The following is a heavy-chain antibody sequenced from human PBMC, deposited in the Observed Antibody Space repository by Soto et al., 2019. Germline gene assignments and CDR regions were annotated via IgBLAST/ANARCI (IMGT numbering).Heavy chain of an antibody. J-gene: IGHJ3*02. Sequence: GSLRLSCAASGFTFSSYAMHWVRQAPGEGLECMAVISYDGSNKYYADYVKGRFTISRDNSKNTLYLQMNSLRAEDTAVYYCAGGNQWLRAFDIWGQGTMVTVSS. CDR3: AGGNQWLRAFDI. CDR2: ISYDGSNK. CDR1: GFTFSSYA. V-gene: IGHV3-30-3*01. D-gene: IGHD6-19*01.